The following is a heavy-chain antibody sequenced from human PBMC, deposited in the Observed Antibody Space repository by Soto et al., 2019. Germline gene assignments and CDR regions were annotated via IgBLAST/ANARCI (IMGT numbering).Heavy chain of an antibody. CDR3: ARDDVHCSGGRCYGVPMDV. CDR2: IKKGGSKT. V-gene: IGHV3-7*01. Sequence: GGSLRLSCAASGFTFSRYWMNWVRQAPGMGLEWVASIKKGGSKTYYVASVKGRFTISRDNSKNTLFLQMNSLRVEDTAVYYCARDDVHCSGGRCYGVPMDVWGKGTKVTAP. J-gene: IGHJ6*03. CDR1: GFTFSRYW. D-gene: IGHD2-15*01.